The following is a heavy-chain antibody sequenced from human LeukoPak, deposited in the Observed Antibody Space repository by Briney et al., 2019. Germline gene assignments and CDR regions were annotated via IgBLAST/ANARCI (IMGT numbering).Heavy chain of an antibody. V-gene: IGHV4-59*01. CDR1: GGSITGYY. Sequence: SETLSLTRAVSGGSITGYYWSWIRQPPGKGLEWIGYISYTGSTNINPSLKSRVTISVDTSKNQFSLSLSSVTAADTAVYYCGRLPYCGSNSCPFDYWGQGTLVTVSS. CDR3: GRLPYCGSNSCPFDY. D-gene: IGHD2-2*01. CDR2: ISYTGST. J-gene: IGHJ4*02.